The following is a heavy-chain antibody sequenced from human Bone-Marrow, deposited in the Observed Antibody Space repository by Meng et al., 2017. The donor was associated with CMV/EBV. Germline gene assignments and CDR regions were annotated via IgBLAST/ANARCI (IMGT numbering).Heavy chain of an antibody. CDR1: GYTFTGYY. CDR2: INPNSGGT. V-gene: IGHV1-2*02. J-gene: IGHJ4*02. Sequence: ASVKVSCKASGYTFTGYYMHWVRQAPGQGLEWMGWINPNSGGTNYAQKFQGRVTMTRDTSISTAYMELSRLRSDDTAVYYCARVRGMVGQLVAFDYWGRGTLVTVSS. D-gene: IGHD6-6*01. CDR3: ARVRGMVGQLVAFDY.